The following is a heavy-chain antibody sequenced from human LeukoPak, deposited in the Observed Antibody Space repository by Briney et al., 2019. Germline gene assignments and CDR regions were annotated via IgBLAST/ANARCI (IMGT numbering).Heavy chain of an antibody. CDR1: GGSFSGYY. V-gene: IGHV4-34*01. D-gene: IGHD2-15*01. CDR2: INHSGST. CDR3: ARGPRGYLNY. J-gene: IGHJ4*02. Sequence: SETLSLTCAVYGGSFSGYYWSWIRQPPGKGLEWIGEINHSGSTNYNPSLKSRVTISADTSKDQFSLKLSSVTAADTAVYYCARGPRGYLNYWGQGTLVTVSS.